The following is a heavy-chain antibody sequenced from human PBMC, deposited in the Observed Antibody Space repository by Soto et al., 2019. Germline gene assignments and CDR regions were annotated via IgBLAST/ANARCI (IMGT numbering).Heavy chain of an antibody. D-gene: IGHD5-18*01. CDR3: ARDQPGYSYGYGLGY. J-gene: IGHJ4*02. CDR1: GFTFSSYS. Sequence: EVQLVESGGGLVKPGGSLRLSCAASGFTFSSYSMNWVRQAPRKGLEWVSSISSSSSYIYYADSVKGRFTISRDNAKNSLYLQMNSLRAEYTAVYYCARDQPGYSYGYGLGYWGQGTLVTVSS. CDR2: ISSSSSYI. V-gene: IGHV3-21*01.